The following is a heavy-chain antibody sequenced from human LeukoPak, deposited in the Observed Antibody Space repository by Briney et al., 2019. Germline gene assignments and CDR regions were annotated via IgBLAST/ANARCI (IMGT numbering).Heavy chain of an antibody. CDR2: IIPYLDIP. V-gene: IGHV1-69*04. CDR3: AKGGHYDVDALDV. D-gene: IGHD3-22*01. Sequence: SVKVSCKTSGGTFSAFPISWVRQAPGQGLEWMGRIIPYLDIPKYAQTFEGRVTITADKSTSTSFMELTSLRSDDTAVYYCAKGGHYDVDALDVWGQGTTVTVSS. J-gene: IGHJ6*02. CDR1: GGTFSAFP.